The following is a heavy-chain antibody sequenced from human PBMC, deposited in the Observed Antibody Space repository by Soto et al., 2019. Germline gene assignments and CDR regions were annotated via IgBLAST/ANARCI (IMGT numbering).Heavy chain of an antibody. Sequence: ASVKVSCKASGYIFTNYYIHWVRQAPGQGLEWMAVINPLPTSGSTNYAQKFQGRVTVTRDTSTSTVYLELSSLRSDDTAVYYCARDLAAAAYWGQGTLVTVSS. J-gene: IGHJ4*02. V-gene: IGHV1-46*01. CDR1: GYIFTNYY. CDR2: INPLPTSGST. CDR3: ARDLAAAAY. D-gene: IGHD6-13*01.